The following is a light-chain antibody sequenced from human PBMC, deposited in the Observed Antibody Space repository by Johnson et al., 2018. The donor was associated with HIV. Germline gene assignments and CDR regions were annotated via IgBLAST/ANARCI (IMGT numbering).Light chain of an antibody. J-gene: IGLJ1*01. CDR2: EDN. V-gene: IGLV1-51*02. Sequence: QSLLTQPPSVSAAPGQTVNISCSGNVSNIESYFVSWYQQLPGAAPTLLIYEDNKRPSGIPDRFSGSKSGATATLGITGLQTGAEADYYCGIWDASLRAPYVFGTGTKVTVL. CDR3: GIWDASLRAPYV. CDR1: VSNIESYF.